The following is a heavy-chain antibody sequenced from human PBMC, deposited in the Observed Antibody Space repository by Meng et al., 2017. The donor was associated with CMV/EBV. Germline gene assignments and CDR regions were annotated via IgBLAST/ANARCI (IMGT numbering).Heavy chain of an antibody. CDR2: INPNSGGT. CDR1: GYTFTGYH. V-gene: IGHV1-2*02. CDR3: ARAVMPDATFDP. J-gene: IGHJ5*02. D-gene: IGHD2-2*01. Sequence: ASVKVSCKSSGYTFTGYHMHWVRQAPGQQLEWMGWINPNSGGTNYAQRFQGRVTMTRDTSISTAYMELSRLTSEDTAVYYCARAVMPDATFDPWGQGTLVTVSS.